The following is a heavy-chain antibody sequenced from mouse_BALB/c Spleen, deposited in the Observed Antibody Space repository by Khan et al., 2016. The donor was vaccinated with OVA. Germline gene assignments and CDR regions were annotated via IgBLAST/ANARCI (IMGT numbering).Heavy chain of an antibody. CDR1: GFTFSSNT. CDR3: ARVPTVITTALDY. CDR2: ITNGGGST. D-gene: IGHD1-2*01. Sequence: EVQLQESGGGLVQPGGSLKLSCAASGFTFSSNTMSWVRQTPEKRLEWVAYITNGGGSTYYPDTVKGRFTISRDNAKNTLYLQMSSLKSEDTAMYYCARVPTVITTALDYWGQGTSVTVSS. J-gene: IGHJ4*01. V-gene: IGHV5-12-2*01.